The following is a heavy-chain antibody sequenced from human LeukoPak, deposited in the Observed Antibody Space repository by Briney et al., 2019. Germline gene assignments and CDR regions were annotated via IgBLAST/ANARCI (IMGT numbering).Heavy chain of an antibody. CDR1: GFIFSGHV. J-gene: IGHJ5*02. Sequence: GRSLRLSCAASGFIFSGHVMHWVRQAPGKGLEWVAVISYDGSNKYYADSVKGRFTISRDNSKNTLYLQMNSLRAEDTAVYYCAKTYYDFWSGSIPPLRFDPWGQGTLVTVSS. V-gene: IGHV3-30*18. CDR2: ISYDGSNK. CDR3: AKTYYDFWSGSIPPLRFDP. D-gene: IGHD3-3*01.